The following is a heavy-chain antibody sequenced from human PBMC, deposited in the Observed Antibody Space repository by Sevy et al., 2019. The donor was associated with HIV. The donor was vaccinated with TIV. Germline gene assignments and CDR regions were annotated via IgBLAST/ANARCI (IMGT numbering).Heavy chain of an antibody. J-gene: IGHJ5*02. CDR3: ARDLIVVAAGPSWGFDP. CDR1: GGTCSSYA. CDR2: IIPIFGTA. D-gene: IGHD2-15*01. Sequence: ASVKVSCKASGGTCSSYAISWVRQAPRQGLEWMGGIIPIFGTANYAQKFQGRVTITADESTSTAYMELSSLRSEDTAVYYCARDLIVVAAGPSWGFDPWGQGTLVTVSS. V-gene: IGHV1-69*13.